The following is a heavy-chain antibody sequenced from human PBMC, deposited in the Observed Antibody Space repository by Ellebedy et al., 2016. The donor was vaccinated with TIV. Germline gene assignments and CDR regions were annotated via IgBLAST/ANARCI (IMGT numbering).Heavy chain of an antibody. CDR2: IKQDGSEK. CDR3: ARDQGYYYYGMDV. Sequence: GESLKISCAASGFTFSSYWMSWVRQAPGKGLEWVANIKQDGSEKYYVDSVKGRFTISRDNAKNSLYLQMNSLRAEDMAVYYCARDQGYYYYGMDVWGQGTTVTVSS. J-gene: IGHJ6*02. V-gene: IGHV3-7*01. CDR1: GFTFSSYW.